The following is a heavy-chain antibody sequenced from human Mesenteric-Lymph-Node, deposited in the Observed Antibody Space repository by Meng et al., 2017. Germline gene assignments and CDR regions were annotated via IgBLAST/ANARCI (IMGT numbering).Heavy chain of an antibody. CDR1: GGSISSTNNY. D-gene: IGHD3-3*01. Sequence: GSLRLSCTVSGGSISSTNNYWDWIRQPPGKGLEWIGNVYYSGTTNYNPSLKSRVTISVDTSKNQFSLKLSSVTAADTAVYYCARADQHYDFWSGSLFYFDYWGQGTLVTVSS. J-gene: IGHJ4*02. V-gene: IGHV4-39*07. CDR2: VYYSGTT. CDR3: ARADQHYDFWSGSLFYFDY.